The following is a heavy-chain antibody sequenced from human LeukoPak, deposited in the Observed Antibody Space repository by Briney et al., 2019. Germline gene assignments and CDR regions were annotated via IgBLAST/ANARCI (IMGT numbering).Heavy chain of an antibody. D-gene: IGHD3-22*01. CDR1: GGSISSYY. J-gene: IGHJ4*02. Sequence: PSETLSLTCTVSGGSISSYYWSWIRQPPGKGLEWIGYIYYSGSTNYNPSLKSRVTISVDTSKNQFSLKLGSVTAADTAVYYCARWTYYYDSSGYSTFFDYWGQGTLVTVSS. CDR3: ARWTYYYDSSGYSTFFDY. CDR2: IYYSGST. V-gene: IGHV4-59*08.